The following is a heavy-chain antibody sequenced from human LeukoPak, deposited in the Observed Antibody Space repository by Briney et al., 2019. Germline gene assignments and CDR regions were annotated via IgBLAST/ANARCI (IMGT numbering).Heavy chain of an antibody. D-gene: IGHD2-2*01. CDR2: ISSSSSTI. CDR3: SRTYCSSASCLFDH. Sequence: GGSLRLSCAASGFTFSTYSVNRVRRAPGKGLEGGSYISSSSSTIYYAASVKGRVTISRDKAKNSLYLHMNTLRDGDTAVYYCSRTYCSSASCLFDHWGQGTLVRVPS. J-gene: IGHJ4*02. V-gene: IGHV3-48*02. CDR1: GFTFSTYS.